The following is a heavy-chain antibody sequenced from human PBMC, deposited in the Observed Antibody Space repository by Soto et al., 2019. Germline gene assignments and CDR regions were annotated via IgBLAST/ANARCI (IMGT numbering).Heavy chain of an antibody. Sequence: KASETLSLTCAVSGGSISSSNWWSWVRQPPGKGLEWIGEIYHSGSTNYNPSLKSRVTISVDKSKNQFSLKLSSVTAADTAVYYCARGQLLWFGELSEDYYYYGMDVWGQGTTVTVSS. D-gene: IGHD3-10*01. CDR3: ARGQLLWFGELSEDYYYYGMDV. V-gene: IGHV4-4*02. CDR2: IYHSGST. J-gene: IGHJ6*02. CDR1: GGSISSSNW.